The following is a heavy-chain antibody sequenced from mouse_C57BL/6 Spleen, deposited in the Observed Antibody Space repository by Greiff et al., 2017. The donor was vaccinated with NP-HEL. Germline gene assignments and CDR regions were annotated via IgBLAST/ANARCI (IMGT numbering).Heavy chain of an antibody. CDR1: GYSITSGYY. CDR3: ASGDYYGSSDWYFDV. J-gene: IGHJ1*03. Sequence: VQLKQSGPGLVKPSQSLSLTCSVTGYSITSGYYWNWIRQFPGNKLEWMGYISYDGSTNYNPSLKNRISITRDTSKNQFFLKLNSVTTEDTATYYCASGDYYGSSDWYFDVWGTGTTVTVSS. V-gene: IGHV3-6*01. CDR2: ISYDGST. D-gene: IGHD1-1*01.